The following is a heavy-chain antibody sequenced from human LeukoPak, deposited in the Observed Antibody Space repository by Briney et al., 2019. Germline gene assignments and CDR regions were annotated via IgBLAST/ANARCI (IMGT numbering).Heavy chain of an antibody. CDR1: GGTFSSYA. J-gene: IGHJ4*02. CDR3: AREALAYCGGDCYL. CDR2: IIPIFGIA. Sequence: SVKVSCKASGGTFSSYAISWVRQAPGQGLEWMGRIIPIFGIANYAQKFQGRVTITADKSTSTAYMELSSLRSEDTAVYYCAREALAYCGGDCYLWGQGTLVTVSS. D-gene: IGHD2-21*02. V-gene: IGHV1-69*04.